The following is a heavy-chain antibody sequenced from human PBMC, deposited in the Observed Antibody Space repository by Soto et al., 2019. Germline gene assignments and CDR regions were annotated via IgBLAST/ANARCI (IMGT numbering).Heavy chain of an antibody. J-gene: IGHJ6*02. CDR3: ARDLRRYGDSTPDYYYGMDV. Sequence: PWGSLKLSCASSGLTFSSYSMNWVRQAPGKGLEWVSYISSSSSTIYYADSVKGRFTISRDNAKNSLYLQMNSLRDEDTAVYYCARDLRRYGDSTPDYYYGMDVWGQGTTVTVSS. D-gene: IGHD4-17*01. CDR1: GLTFSSYS. CDR2: ISSSSSTI. V-gene: IGHV3-48*02.